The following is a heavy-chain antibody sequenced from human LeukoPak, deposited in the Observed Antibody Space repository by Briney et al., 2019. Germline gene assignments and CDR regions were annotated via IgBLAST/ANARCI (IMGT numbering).Heavy chain of an antibody. J-gene: IGHJ4*02. CDR3: AKDIRPGMRSMLFDY. D-gene: IGHD6-13*01. CDR2: ISWNSGSI. Sequence: RAGGSLRLSCAASGFTFDDYAMHWVRQAPGKGLEWVSGISWNSGSIGYADSVKGRFTISRDSAKNSLYLQMNSLRAEDMALYYCAKDIRPGMRSMLFDYWGQGTLVTVSS. CDR1: GFTFDDYA. V-gene: IGHV3-9*03.